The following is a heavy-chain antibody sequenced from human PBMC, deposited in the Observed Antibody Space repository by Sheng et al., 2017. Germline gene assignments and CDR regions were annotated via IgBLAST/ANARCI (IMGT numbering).Heavy chain of an antibody. CDR2: ISSTSTDM. V-gene: IGHV3-21*02. J-gene: IGHJ3*02. CDR1: GFTFSLYT. D-gene: IGHD3-16*02. Sequence: EVQLVESGGGLVKPGGSLRLSCAASGFTFSLYTMNWVRQAPGKGLEWVSSISSTSTDMYYTDSVKGRFTISRDNAKNSLHLQMNSLRAEDTAVYYCARVEWGGYRYPDASDIWGQGTMVTVSS. CDR3: ARVEWGGYRYPDASDI.